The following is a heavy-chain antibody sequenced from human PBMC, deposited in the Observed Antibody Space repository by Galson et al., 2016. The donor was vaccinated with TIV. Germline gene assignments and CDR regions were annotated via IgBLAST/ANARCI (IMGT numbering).Heavy chain of an antibody. CDR3: ATYLAGASGRGS. CDR1: AASMGSYH. CDR2: INYDGST. V-gene: IGHV4-59*08. D-gene: IGHD3-10*01. J-gene: IGHJ5*02. Sequence: SETLSLTCTVSAASMGSYHWSWIRQPPGRGLEWIGFINYDGSTHSNPSLKSRVTISIDTSKSRFSLNLSSVTVADTAVYFCATYLAGASGRGSWGQGTLVTVSS.